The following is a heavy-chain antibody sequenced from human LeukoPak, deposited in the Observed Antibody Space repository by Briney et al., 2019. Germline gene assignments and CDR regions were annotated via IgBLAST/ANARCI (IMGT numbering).Heavy chain of an antibody. D-gene: IGHD1-26*01. CDR3: ARDGGIVGADAFDI. V-gene: IGHV1-18*01. CDR2: ISAYNGNT. Sequence: ASVKVSCKASGGTFSSYAISWVRQAPGQGLEWMGWISAYNGNTNYAQKLQGRVTMITDTSTSTTYMELRSLRSDDTAVYYCARDGGIVGADAFDIWGQGTMVTVSS. CDR1: GGTFSSYA. J-gene: IGHJ3*02.